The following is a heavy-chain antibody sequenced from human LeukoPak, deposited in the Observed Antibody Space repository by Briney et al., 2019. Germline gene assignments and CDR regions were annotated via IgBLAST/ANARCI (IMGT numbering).Heavy chain of an antibody. J-gene: IGHJ5*02. V-gene: IGHV3-21*01. CDR1: GFTFSRYS. CDR2: ISSGSSFM. D-gene: IGHD3-22*01. CDR3: ARDYYDSSGSSWFDP. Sequence: GGSLRLSCAASGFTFSRYSMNWVRQAPGKGLEWVSSISSGSSFMYYADSVRGRFTISRDNAKNSLYLQMNSLRAKDTALYYCARDYYDSSGSSWFDPWGQGTLVTVSS.